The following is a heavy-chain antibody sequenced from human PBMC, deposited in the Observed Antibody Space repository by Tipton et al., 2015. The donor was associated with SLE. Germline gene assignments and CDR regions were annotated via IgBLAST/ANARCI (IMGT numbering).Heavy chain of an antibody. J-gene: IGHJ3*02. CDR3: AKRNRYDFWSGLPHDAFDI. Sequence: DSVKGRFTISRDNSKNTLYLQMNSLRAEDTAVYYCAKRNRYDFWSGLPHDAFDIWGQGTMVTVSS. D-gene: IGHD3-3*01. V-gene: IGHV3-30*02.